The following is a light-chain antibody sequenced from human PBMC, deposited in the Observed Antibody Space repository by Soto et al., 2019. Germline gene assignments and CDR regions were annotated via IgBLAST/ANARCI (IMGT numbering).Light chain of an antibody. CDR1: QSVSSN. V-gene: IGKV3-15*01. Sequence: VMTQSPATLSVSPGERATLSCRASQSVSSNLAWYQQKPGQAPRLLIYGASTRATGIPARFSGSGSGTEFTLTISSLQSEDFAVYYCQQYNNWPRTFGQGTKVEI. J-gene: IGKJ1*01. CDR3: QQYNNWPRT. CDR2: GAS.